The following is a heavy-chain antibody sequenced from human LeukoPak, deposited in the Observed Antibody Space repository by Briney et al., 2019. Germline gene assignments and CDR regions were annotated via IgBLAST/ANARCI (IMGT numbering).Heavy chain of an antibody. D-gene: IGHD3-10*01. CDR3: AREATYYYGSGTPASYYYYGMDV. V-gene: IGHV1-24*01. CDR2: FDPEDGET. CDR1: GYTLTELS. J-gene: IGHJ6*02. Sequence: GASVKVSCKVSGYTLTELSMHWVRQAPGKGLEWMGGFDPEDGETIYAQKFQGRVTMTEDTSTDTAYMELSSLRSDDTAVYYCAREATYYYGSGTPASYYYYGMDVWGQGTTVTVSS.